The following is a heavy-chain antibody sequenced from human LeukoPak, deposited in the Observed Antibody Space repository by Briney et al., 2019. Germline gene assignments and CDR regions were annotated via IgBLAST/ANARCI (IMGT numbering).Heavy chain of an antibody. Sequence: ASVKVSCKVSGDTLTELSMHWVRQPPGKGLEWMGGFDPEDGETIYAQRFQGRVTMTEDTVTDTAHMELSSLTSEDTAVYYCASHSSGYFFWFDPWGQGTLVTVSS. D-gene: IGHD3-22*01. CDR1: GDTLTELS. J-gene: IGHJ5*02. CDR3: ASHSSGYFFWFDP. V-gene: IGHV1-24*01. CDR2: FDPEDGET.